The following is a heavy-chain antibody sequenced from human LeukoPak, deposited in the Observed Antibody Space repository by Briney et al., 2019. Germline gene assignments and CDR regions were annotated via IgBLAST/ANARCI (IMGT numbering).Heavy chain of an antibody. CDR3: ANPTYYYDSSGYSFDY. Sequence: GGSLRLSCAASGFTFSSYAMSWVRQAPGKGLEWVSAIRGSGGSTYYADSVKGRFTISRDNSKNTLYLQMNSLRAEDTAVYYCANPTYYYDSSGYSFDYWGQGTLVTVSS. CDR1: GFTFSSYA. D-gene: IGHD3-22*01. J-gene: IGHJ4*02. V-gene: IGHV3-23*01. CDR2: IRGSGGST.